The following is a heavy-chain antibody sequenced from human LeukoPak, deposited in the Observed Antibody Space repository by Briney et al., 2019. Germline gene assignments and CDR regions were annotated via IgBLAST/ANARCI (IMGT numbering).Heavy chain of an antibody. CDR1: GGSMSSYY. Sequence: SETLSLTCTVSGGSMSSYYWNWIRQPPGKGLEWIGYIYYSGSTNYNPSLKSRVTISVDTSKNQFSLKLSSVTAADTAVYYCARGNYYDSRTYYRAFDIWGQGTMVTVSS. J-gene: IGHJ3*02. D-gene: IGHD3-22*01. V-gene: IGHV4-59*01. CDR3: ARGNYYDSRTYYRAFDI. CDR2: IYYSGST.